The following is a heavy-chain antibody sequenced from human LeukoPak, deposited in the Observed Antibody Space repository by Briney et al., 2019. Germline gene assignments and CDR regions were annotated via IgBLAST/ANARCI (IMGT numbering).Heavy chain of an antibody. CDR3: ASQTYARFDP. Sequence: QPGRSLRLSCAASGFTFSSYWMSWVRQAPGKGLEWVANIKQDGSEKYYVDSVKGRFTISRDNAKTSLYLQMNSLRAEDTAVYYRASQTYARFDPWGQGTLVTVSS. CDR1: GFTFSSYW. J-gene: IGHJ5*02. V-gene: IGHV3-7*01. CDR2: IKQDGSEK. D-gene: IGHD3-16*01.